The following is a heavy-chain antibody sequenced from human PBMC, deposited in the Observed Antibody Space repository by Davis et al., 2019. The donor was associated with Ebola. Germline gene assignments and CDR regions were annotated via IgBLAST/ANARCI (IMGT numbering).Heavy chain of an antibody. J-gene: IGHJ4*02. D-gene: IGHD3-10*01. CDR2: GSHTGRT. Sequence: MPSETLSLTCTVSDYSITSTYYWAWVRQPPGKGLEWIGSGSHTGRTYYKPSLKSRVTISVDTSKNQFSLKLTSVTAADTAVYYCARGVGRGSGRAFDFWGRGTLVSVSS. V-gene: IGHV4-38-2*02. CDR3: ARGVGRGSGRAFDF. CDR1: DYSITSTYY.